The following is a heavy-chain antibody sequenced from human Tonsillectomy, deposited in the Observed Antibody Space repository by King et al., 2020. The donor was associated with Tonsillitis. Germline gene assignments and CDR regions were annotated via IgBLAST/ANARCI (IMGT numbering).Heavy chain of an antibody. CDR1: GFTFRSYA. D-gene: IGHD1-1*01. CDR2: IDSSGGNT. Sequence: EVQLVESGGGLVQPGGSLRLSCAASGFTFRSYAMTWVRQAPGKGLEWVSAIDSSGGNTYYADSVKGRFTISRDNSKNTLHLQMNSLRDDDAAIYYCAKGWKLDYYYYGMDVWGQGTTVTVSS. J-gene: IGHJ6*02. V-gene: IGHV3-23*04. CDR3: AKGWKLDYYYYGMDV.